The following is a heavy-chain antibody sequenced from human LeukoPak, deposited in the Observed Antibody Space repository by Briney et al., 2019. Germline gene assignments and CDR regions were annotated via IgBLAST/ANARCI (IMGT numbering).Heavy chain of an antibody. Sequence: GGSLRLSCAASGFTFSSYSMNWVRQTPGKGLEWVSYIGTSSSIIYYADSVKGRFTISRDNAKNSLYLQMNSLRDEDTAVYYCARRDTSGWLPDYWGQGTLVTVSS. CDR1: GFTFSSYS. CDR2: IGTSSSII. V-gene: IGHV3-48*02. D-gene: IGHD6-19*01. J-gene: IGHJ4*02. CDR3: ARRDTSGWLPDY.